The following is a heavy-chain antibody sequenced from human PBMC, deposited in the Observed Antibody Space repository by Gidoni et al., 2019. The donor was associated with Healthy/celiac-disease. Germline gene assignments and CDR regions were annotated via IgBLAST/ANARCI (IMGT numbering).Heavy chain of an antibody. V-gene: IGHV3-53*02. CDR1: GFTVSSNY. Sequence: EVQLVETGGGLIQPGGPLRLSCAASGFTVSSNYMSWVRQAPGKGLEWVSVIYSGGSTYYADSVKGRFTISRDNSKNTLYLQMNSLRAEDTAVYYCARDFWPRLDGSGIGGMDVWGQGTTVTVSS. CDR3: ARDFWPRLDGSGIGGMDV. D-gene: IGHD3-10*01. CDR2: IYSGGST. J-gene: IGHJ6*02.